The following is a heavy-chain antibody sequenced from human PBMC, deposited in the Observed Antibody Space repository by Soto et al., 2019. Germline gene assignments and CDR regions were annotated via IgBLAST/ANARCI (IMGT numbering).Heavy chain of an antibody. J-gene: IGHJ5*02. V-gene: IGHV5-10-1*01. CDR2: IDPSDSYT. CDR1: GYSFTSYW. CDR3: ARHLPHPGWFDP. Sequence: LKISCKGSGYSFTSYWISWVRQMPGKGLEWMGRIDPSDSYTNYSPSFQGHVTISADKSISTAYLQWSSLKASDTAMYYCARHLPHPGWFDPWGQGTLVTVSS.